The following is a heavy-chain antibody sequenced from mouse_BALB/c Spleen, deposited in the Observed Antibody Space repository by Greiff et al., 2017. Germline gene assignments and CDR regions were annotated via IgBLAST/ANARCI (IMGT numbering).Heavy chain of an antibody. CDR3: ARGSLRFFAY. V-gene: IGHV3-6*02. D-gene: IGHD1-1*01. Sequence: ESGPGLVKPSQSLSLTCSVTGYSITSGYYWNWIRQFPGNKLEWMGYISYDGSNNYNPSLKNRISITRDTSKNQFFLKLNSVTTEDTATYYCARGSLRFFAYWGQGTLVTVAA. CDR2: ISYDGSN. J-gene: IGHJ3*01. CDR1: GYSITSGYY.